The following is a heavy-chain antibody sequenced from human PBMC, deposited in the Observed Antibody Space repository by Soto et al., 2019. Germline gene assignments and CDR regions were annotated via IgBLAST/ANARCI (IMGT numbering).Heavy chain of an antibody. V-gene: IGHV4-59*01. Sequence: SETLSLTCTVSGGSIGSYYWTWIRQPPGKGLEWIGCVHYSGSTNYNPSLKSRVTISVDTSKNQFSLKLSSVTAADTAVYYCAREGNFDSSGYYFFQKLNFWGRGTLVT. J-gene: IGHJ2*01. CDR1: GGSIGSYY. D-gene: IGHD3-22*01. CDR3: AREGNFDSSGYYFFQKLNF. CDR2: VHYSGST.